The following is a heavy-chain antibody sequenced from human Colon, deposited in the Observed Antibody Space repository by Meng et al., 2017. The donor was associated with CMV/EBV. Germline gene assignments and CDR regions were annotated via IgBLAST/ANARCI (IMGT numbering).Heavy chain of an antibody. Sequence: GGSLRLSCAASGLSFSDNGMNWVRQAPGKGLEWIASISGSNDFIYYADSVKGRFTVSRDNAKNSLHLQINSLRAEDTAVYYCARLGGVPAALLLWGQGTTVTVSS. J-gene: IGHJ6*02. V-gene: IGHV3-21*01. D-gene: IGHD2-2*01. CDR3: ARLGGVPAALLL. CDR2: ISGSNDFI. CDR1: GLSFSDNG.